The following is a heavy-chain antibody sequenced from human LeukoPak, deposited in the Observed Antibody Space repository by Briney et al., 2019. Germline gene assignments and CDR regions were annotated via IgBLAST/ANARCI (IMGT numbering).Heavy chain of an antibody. J-gene: IGHJ6*03. Sequence: GASVKVSCKASGGTFSSYAISWVRQAPGQGLEWMGGIIPIFGTANYAQKFQGRVTMTRDTSTSTVYMELSSLRSEDTAVCYCAREVGSDRHQLYYGSGSYARVYMDVWGKGTTVTISS. CDR2: IIPIFGTA. CDR3: AREVGSDRHQLYYGSGSYARVYMDV. V-gene: IGHV1-69*05. D-gene: IGHD3-10*01. CDR1: GGTFSSYA.